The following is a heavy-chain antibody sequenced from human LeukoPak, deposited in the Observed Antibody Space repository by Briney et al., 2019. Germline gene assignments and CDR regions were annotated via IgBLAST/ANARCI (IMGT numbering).Heavy chain of an antibody. V-gene: IGHV3-23*01. J-gene: IGHJ4*02. D-gene: IGHD3-22*01. CDR2: ISGCGCRT. CDR3: AKEWKGSSGYYYYFDY. CDR1: GFTFSRYA. Sequence: GGSLRLSCAASGFTFSRYAMSWVRQAPGKGLAGVSAISGCGCRTYYAVHVKGRFTISKDNSNNTLYLQMNSLRAEDTAVYYCAKEWKGSSGYYYYFDYWGQGTLVTVSS.